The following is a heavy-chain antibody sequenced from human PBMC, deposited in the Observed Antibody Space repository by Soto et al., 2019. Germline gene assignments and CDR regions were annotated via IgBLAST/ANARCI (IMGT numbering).Heavy chain of an antibody. CDR3: AKDQH. CDR1: GFTFGRHW. V-gene: IGHV3-7*05. J-gene: IGHJ1*01. Sequence: EVQLVESGGALVQPGGSLRLSCAGSGFTFGRHWMNWVRQAPGKGLEWVANINEDGSQKGYVESVKGRFTISRDNARNSLYLQMNSLRADDMAMYYCAKDQHWGQGTLVTVST. CDR2: INEDGSQK.